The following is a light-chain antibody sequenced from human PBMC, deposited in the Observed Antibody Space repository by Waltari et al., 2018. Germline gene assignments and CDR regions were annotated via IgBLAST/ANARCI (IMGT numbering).Light chain of an antibody. Sequence: EIMLTQSPGTLSLSPGERATLSCRASQSVSSSYLAWYQQKPGQPPRLLIYGASSRATGIPDRFSGSGSGTDFALTISRLEPEDFAVYYCQQYATSPPYTFGQGTKLEIK. J-gene: IGKJ2*01. CDR1: QSVSSSY. CDR2: GAS. V-gene: IGKV3-20*01. CDR3: QQYATSPPYT.